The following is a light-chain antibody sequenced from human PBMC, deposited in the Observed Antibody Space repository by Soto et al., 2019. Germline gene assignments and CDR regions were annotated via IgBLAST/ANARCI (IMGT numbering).Light chain of an antibody. CDR3: RSYAGFNNLL. V-gene: IGLV2-8*01. Sequence: QSVLTQPPSASGSPGHSVTISCTGTSSDVGGYNFVSWYQQHPGKAPKLMIYEVSKRPSGVPDRFSGSKSGNTASLTVSGLQAEDEADYYCRSYAGFNNLLFADGRKVTVL. J-gene: IGLJ1*01. CDR1: SSDVGGYNF. CDR2: EVS.